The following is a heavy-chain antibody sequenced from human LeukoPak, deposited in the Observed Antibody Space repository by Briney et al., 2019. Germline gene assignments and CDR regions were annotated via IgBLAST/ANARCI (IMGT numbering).Heavy chain of an antibody. V-gene: IGHV3-72*01. CDR1: GFTFSDHY. CDR3: VALLRGIGY. Sequence: GVSLRPSCAVSGFTFSDHYMDWVRQAPGKGLEWIGRSRNEGHSYSTDFAASVRGRASLSRDHSRNSLYLQINSLRTDDTAVYYCVALLRGIGYWGQGTLVTVSS. D-gene: IGHD3-10*01. J-gene: IGHJ4*02. CDR2: SRNEGHSYST.